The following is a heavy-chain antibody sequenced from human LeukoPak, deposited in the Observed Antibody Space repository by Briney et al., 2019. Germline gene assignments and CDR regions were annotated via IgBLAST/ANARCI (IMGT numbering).Heavy chain of an antibody. CDR2: ISANNGNT. V-gene: IGHV1-18*01. CDR3: ARDFFHGHCGGLSCFLLDY. Sequence: GASVKVSCKASGYTFTSYGISWVRQAPGQGLEWMGWISANNGNTNYAQKFQDRVTMTTDTSTGTAYMELRSLRSDDTAVYYCARDFFHGHCGGLSCFLLDYWGQGSLVAVSS. J-gene: IGHJ4*02. D-gene: IGHD2-15*01. CDR1: GYTFTSYG.